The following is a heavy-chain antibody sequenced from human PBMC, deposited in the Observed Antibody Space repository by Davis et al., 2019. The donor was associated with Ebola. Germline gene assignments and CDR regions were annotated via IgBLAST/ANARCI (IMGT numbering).Heavy chain of an antibody. J-gene: IGHJ4*02. CDR1: GFTFSSYS. D-gene: IGHD3-3*01. V-gene: IGHV3-48*01. CDR3: ARGEPNYDFWSGPFDY. Sequence: GESLKISCAASGFTFSSYSMNWVRQAPGKGLEWVSYISSSSSTIYYADSVKGRFTISRDNAKNSLYLQMNSLRAEDTAVYYCARGEPNYDFWSGPFDYWGQGTLVTVSS. CDR2: ISSSSSTI.